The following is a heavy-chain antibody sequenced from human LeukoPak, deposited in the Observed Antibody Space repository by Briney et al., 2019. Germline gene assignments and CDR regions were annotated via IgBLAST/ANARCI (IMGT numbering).Heavy chain of an antibody. D-gene: IGHD4-23*01. CDR2: IDPNSGDT. CDR3: VRTFGAYGRNSHVDY. CDR1: GDFFTICY. Sequence: ASVNLSFTASGDFFTICYIHWRRQAPGQGLEWMGWIDPNSGDTSYAQNFQGSVTMTGDTSISTAYMQLSRPRTDDTAVDYCVRTFGAYGRNSHVDYWVRGSLVTVCS. J-gene: IGHJ4*02. V-gene: IGHV1-2*02.